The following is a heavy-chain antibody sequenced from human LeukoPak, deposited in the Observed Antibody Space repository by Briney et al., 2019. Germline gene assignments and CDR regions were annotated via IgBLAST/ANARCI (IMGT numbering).Heavy chain of an antibody. Sequence: PSQTLSLTCTVSGGSISSGGYYWSWIRQPPGKGLEWIGYIYHSGSTYYNPSLKSRVTISVDRSKNQFSLKLSSVTAADTAVYYCARTIFGVVTPPHFDYWGQGTLVTVSS. CDR3: ARTIFGVVTPPHFDY. V-gene: IGHV4-30-2*01. CDR2: IYHSGST. J-gene: IGHJ4*02. D-gene: IGHD3-3*01. CDR1: GGSISSGGYY.